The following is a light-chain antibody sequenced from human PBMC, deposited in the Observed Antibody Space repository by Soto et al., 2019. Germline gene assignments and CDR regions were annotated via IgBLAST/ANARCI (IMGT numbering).Light chain of an antibody. J-gene: IGKJ1*01. CDR1: QSITEK. CDR2: DAS. CDR3: QQRSNWPPWT. V-gene: IGKV3-11*01. Sequence: EIVLTQSPGKMSWSPGERATLSCRASQSITEKVVWYQKKSGQAHRLLIYDASNRATGIPDRFSGSVSGTDFTLTISHLEPEDLALYDGQQRSNWPPWTGGQGTKVEIK.